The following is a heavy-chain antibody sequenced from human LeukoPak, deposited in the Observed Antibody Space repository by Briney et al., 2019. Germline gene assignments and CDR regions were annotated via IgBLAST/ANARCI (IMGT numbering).Heavy chain of an antibody. CDR1: GFTFSNAW. Sequence: GGSLRLSCAASGFTFSNAWMSWVRQAPGKGLEWVGRIKSKTDGGTTDYAAPVKGRFTISRDNSKSTLYLQMNSLRTEDTAVYYCARGLYYYDSSGYPDWGQGTLVTVSS. CDR2: IKSKTDGGTT. CDR3: ARGLYYYDSSGYPD. D-gene: IGHD3-22*01. V-gene: IGHV3-15*01. J-gene: IGHJ4*02.